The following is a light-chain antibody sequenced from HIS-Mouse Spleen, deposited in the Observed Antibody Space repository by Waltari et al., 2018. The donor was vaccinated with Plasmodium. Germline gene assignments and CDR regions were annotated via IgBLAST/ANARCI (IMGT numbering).Light chain of an antibody. CDR1: ALPQQY. CDR3: QSADSSGTYRV. CDR2: KDS. J-gene: IGLJ2*01. Sequence: SYELTQPPSVAVSPGQTARITCSGDALPQQYAYWYQQKPGQAPVLVIYKDSERTSGFPERFSGSSSGTTVTLTISGVQAEDEADYYCQSADSSGTYRVFGGGTKLTVL. V-gene: IGLV3-25*03.